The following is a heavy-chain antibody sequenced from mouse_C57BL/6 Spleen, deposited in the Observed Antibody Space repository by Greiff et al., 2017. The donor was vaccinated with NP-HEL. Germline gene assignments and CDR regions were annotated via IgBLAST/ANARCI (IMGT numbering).Heavy chain of an antibody. CDR3: ARGALLCFDY. CDR2: ISSGSSTI. CDR1: GFTFSDYG. V-gene: IGHV5-17*01. D-gene: IGHD2-10*01. Sequence: EVKLVESGGGLVKPGGSLKLSCAASGFTFSDYGMHWVRQAPEKGLEWVAYISSGSSTIYYADTVKGRFTISRDNAKNTLFLQMTSLRSEDTAMYYCARGALLCFDYWGQGTTLTVSS. J-gene: IGHJ2*01.